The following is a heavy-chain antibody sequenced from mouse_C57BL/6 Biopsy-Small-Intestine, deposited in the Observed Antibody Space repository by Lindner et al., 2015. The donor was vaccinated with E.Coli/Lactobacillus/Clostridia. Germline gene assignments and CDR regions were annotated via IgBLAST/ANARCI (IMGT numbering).Heavy chain of an antibody. CDR1: GYTFTGYD. Sequence: VQLQESGPELVNPGASVKLSCKASGYTFTGYDMNWVKQRPGQGLEWIGWIYPESSSTKYNEKFKGKATLTVDTSSSTAYMELHSLTSEDSAVYFCTKEGPFDYWGQGTSLTVSS. J-gene: IGHJ2*03. CDR2: IYPESSST. D-gene: IGHD3-3*01. CDR3: TKEGPFDY. V-gene: IGHV1-85*01.